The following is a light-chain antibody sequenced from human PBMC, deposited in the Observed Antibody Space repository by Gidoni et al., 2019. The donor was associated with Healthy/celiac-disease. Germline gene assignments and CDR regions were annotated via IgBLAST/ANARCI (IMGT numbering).Light chain of an antibody. V-gene: IGKV1-13*02. CDR2: DAS. Sequence: AIQLTQSPSSLSASVGDRVTITCRASHGISSALAWYQQKPGKAPKLLIYDASSLESGVPSRFSGSGSGTDFTLTISRLQPEDFATYYCQQFNSYPITFGQGTRVEIK. J-gene: IGKJ5*01. CDR3: QQFNSYPIT. CDR1: HGISSA.